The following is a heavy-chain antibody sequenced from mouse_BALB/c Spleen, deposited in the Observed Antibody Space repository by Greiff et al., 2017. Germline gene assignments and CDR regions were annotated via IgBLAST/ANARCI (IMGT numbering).Heavy chain of an antibody. J-gene: IGHJ4*01. CDR3: ARNYGSSPYYAMDY. CDR1: GFTFSSYA. D-gene: IGHD1-1*01. Sequence: EVQGVESGGGLEKPGGSLKLSCAASGFTFSSYAMSWVRQSPEKRLEWVAEISSGGSYTYYPDTVTGRFTISRDNAKNTLYLEMSSLRSEDTAMYYCARNYGSSPYYAMDYWGQGTSVTVAS. CDR2: ISSGGSYT. V-gene: IGHV5-9-4*01.